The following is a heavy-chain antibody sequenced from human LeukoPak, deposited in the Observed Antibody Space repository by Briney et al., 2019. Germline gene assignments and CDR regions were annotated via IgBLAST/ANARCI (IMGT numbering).Heavy chain of an antibody. CDR3: ARSAPGYYDSSGLGAFDI. D-gene: IGHD3-22*01. V-gene: IGHV1-69*04. CDR1: GGTFSSYA. Sequence: SVKVSCKASGGTFSSYAISWVRQAPGQGVEWMGRIIPILGIANYAQKFQGRVTITADKSTSTAYMELSSLRSEDTAVYYCARSAPGYYDSSGLGAFDIWGQGTMVTVSS. J-gene: IGHJ3*02. CDR2: IIPILGIA.